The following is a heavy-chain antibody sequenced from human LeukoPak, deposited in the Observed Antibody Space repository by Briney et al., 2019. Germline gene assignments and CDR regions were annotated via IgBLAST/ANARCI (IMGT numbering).Heavy chain of an antibody. D-gene: IGHD3-16*01. CDR3: ARSPGEFSIWGASGYAFDI. CDR1: VGSTWSFY. CDR2: MYSIGNI. J-gene: IGHJ3*02. V-gene: IGHV4-59*08. Sequence: SETLSLTCSVSVGSTWSFYWSWIRQPPGKGLGWVGYMYSIGNINYNRSRRSRVTMSVNTSKNQFSLRLNSVTAADTAVYFCARSPGEFSIWGASGYAFDIWGQGTMVTVSS.